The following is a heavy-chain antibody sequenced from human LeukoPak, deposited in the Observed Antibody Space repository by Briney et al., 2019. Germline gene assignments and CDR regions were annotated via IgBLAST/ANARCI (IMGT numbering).Heavy chain of an antibody. Sequence: SETLSLTCAVYGGSFSGYHWSWIRQPPGKGLEWIGEINHSGSTNYNPSLKSRVTISVDTSKKQFSLKLSSVTAADTAVYYCVTYYFDSSGPKKNYWGQGTLVTVSS. V-gene: IGHV4-34*01. CDR1: GGSFSGYH. CDR2: INHSGST. D-gene: IGHD3-22*01. CDR3: VTYYFDSSGPKKNY. J-gene: IGHJ4*02.